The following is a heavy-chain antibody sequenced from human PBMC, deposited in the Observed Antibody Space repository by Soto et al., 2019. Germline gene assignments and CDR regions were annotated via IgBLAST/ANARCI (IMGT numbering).Heavy chain of an antibody. J-gene: IGHJ5*02. V-gene: IGHV1-69*13. CDR1: GGTFSSYA. CDR3: ARDLYYGSGSYNWCDP. CDR2: IIPIFGTA. D-gene: IGHD3-10*01. Sequence: ASVKVSCKASGGTFSSYAISWVRQAPGQGLEWMGGIIPIFGTANYAQKFQGRVTITADGSPSTAYMELSSLRSEDTAVYYCARDLYYGSGSYNWCDPWGQRTLVTVSS.